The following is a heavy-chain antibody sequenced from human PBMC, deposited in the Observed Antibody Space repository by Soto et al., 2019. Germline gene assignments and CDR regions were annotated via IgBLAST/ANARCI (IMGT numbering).Heavy chain of an antibody. CDR2: IIPILGIA. D-gene: IGHD2-15*01. CDR3: ARDMEVAPLVVVVAARTHAFDI. CDR1: GGTFSSYT. V-gene: IGHV1-69*08. J-gene: IGHJ3*02. Sequence: QVQLVQSGAEVKKPGSSVKVSCKASGGTFSSYTISWVRQAPGQGLAWMGRIIPILGIANYAQRFQGRVTISAAKSTSTAYMALSSVRSEDTAVYYCARDMEVAPLVVVVAARTHAFDIWGEGTMVTVSS.